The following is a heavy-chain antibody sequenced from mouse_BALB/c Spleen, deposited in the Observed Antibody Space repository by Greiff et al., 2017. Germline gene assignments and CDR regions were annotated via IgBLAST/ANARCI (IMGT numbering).Heavy chain of an antibody. D-gene: IGHD4-1*01. CDR1: GFTFSSFG. CDR3: ARQGLGAWFAY. CDR2: ISSGSSTI. Sequence: EVKVVESGGGLVKPGGSLKLSCAASGFTFSSFGMHWVRQAPEKGLEWVAYISSGSSTIYYADTVKGRFTISRDNPKNTLFLQMTSLRSEDTAMYYCARQGLGAWFAYWGQGTLVTVSA. V-gene: IGHV5-17*02. J-gene: IGHJ3*01.